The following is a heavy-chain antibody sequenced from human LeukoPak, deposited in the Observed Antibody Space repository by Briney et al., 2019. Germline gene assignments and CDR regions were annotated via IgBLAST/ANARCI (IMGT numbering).Heavy chain of an antibody. J-gene: IGHJ4*02. V-gene: IGHV3-7*01. CDR1: GFTFSDFW. CDR2: IKEDGSEK. D-gene: IGHD1-14*01. Sequence: GGSLRLSYAASGFTFSDFWMNWVRQAPGKGLEWVANIKEDGSEKYYVDSVRGRFTISRDNVKNTLSLQLNSLRVEDTAVYYCATTGAFDYWGQGTLVTVSS. CDR3: ATTGAFDY.